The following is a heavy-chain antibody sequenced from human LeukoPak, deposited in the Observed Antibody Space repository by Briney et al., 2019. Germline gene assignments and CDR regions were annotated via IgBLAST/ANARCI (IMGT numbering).Heavy chain of an antibody. Sequence: SETLSLTCTVSGGSIRSYFWSWIRHPPGKGLEWIGYVYYSGSTNYNPSLKSRVTISVDTSKKQFSLKLSSVTAADTAVYYCASRPAGTSHFDYWGQGTLVTVSS. J-gene: IGHJ4*02. CDR1: GGSIRSYF. CDR3: ASRPAGTSHFDY. D-gene: IGHD2-2*01. CDR2: VYYSGST. V-gene: IGHV4-59*08.